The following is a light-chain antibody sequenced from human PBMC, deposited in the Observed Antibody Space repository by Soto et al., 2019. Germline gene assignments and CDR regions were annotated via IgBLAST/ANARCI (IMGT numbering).Light chain of an antibody. V-gene: IGKV3-20*01. Sequence: EIVLTQSPGTLSLSPGERATLSCRASQIVSSSYLAWYQQKPGQAPRLLIYGASSRATGIPDRFSGSGCGTDFTLTISRLEPEDFAVYYCQQYGSSQYTFGQGTKLEIK. J-gene: IGKJ2*01. CDR1: QIVSSSY. CDR3: QQYGSSQYT. CDR2: GAS.